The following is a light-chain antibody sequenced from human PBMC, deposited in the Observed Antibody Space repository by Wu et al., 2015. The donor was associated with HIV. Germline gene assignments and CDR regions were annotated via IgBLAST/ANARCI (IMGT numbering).Light chain of an antibody. J-gene: IGKJ1*01. CDR1: QSATNW. V-gene: IGKV1-5*03. CDR3: QQYNSYST. Sequence: DIQMTQSPSTLSASVGDRVTITCRASQSATNWLAWYQQKPGTAPKLLIYKASNLQTGSHQGSAAVDLGQNSLSPSAACSLMISLTYYCQQYNSYSTFGQGTK. CDR2: KAS.